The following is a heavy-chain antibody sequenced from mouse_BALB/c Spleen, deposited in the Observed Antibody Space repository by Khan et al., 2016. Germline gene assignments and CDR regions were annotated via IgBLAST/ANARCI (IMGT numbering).Heavy chain of an antibody. CDR1: GYTFTSYW. D-gene: IGHD1-1*01. J-gene: IGHJ2*01. V-gene: IGHV1-7*01. CDR3: ASYYSSSYYFDY. Sequence: QVQLQQSGAELAKPGASVKMSCKASGYTFTSYWMHWVKQRPGQGLEWIGYINPSTGYTEYNQKFKDKATLTADKSSSTAYMQLSSLTSEDSAVYYCASYYSSSYYFDYWGQGTTLTVSS. CDR2: INPSTGYT.